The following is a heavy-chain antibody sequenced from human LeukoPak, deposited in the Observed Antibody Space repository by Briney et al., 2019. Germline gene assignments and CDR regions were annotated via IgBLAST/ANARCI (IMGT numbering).Heavy chain of an antibody. D-gene: IGHD3-16*01. J-gene: IGHJ5*02. V-gene: IGHV1-2*02. CDR2: INPKNGGS. CDR3: ARASFWESPINWFAP. CDR1: GYTFTGYY. Sequence: ASVKVSCKASGYTFTGYYMHWVRQAPGQGLEWVRWINPKNGGSNYAQKFQGRVTMTRDRSISTAYMELSRLTSDDTAVYYCARASFWESPINWFAPWGQGTLVTVPS.